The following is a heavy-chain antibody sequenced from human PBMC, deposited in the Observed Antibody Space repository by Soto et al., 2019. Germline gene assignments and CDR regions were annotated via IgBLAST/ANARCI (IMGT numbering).Heavy chain of an antibody. Sequence: GAPMKVSLKASGYTFSTYCISWVRQAPGQGLEWLGWINTHNGNTNYAQNLQGRVIMTADTSTSTAYMELRSLRSDDTAIYYCTREGSAPYYYYGMDAWGQGTTVTVSS. D-gene: IGHD3-10*01. V-gene: IGHV1-18*01. CDR1: GYTFSTYC. J-gene: IGHJ6*02. CDR3: TREGSAPYYYYGMDA. CDR2: INTHNGNT.